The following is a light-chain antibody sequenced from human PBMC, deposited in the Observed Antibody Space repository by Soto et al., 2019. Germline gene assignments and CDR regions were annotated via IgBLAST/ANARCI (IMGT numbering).Light chain of an antibody. J-gene: IGLJ2*01. CDR2: EDN. Sequence: FMLTQPHSVSESPGKTVIISCTRSSGRIASNYVQWYQQRPGSAPTTVIYEDNLRPSGVPDRFSGSIDSSSNSASLTISGLKTEDEADYYCQSYDSSNPVVFGGGTKVTVL. CDR3: QSYDSSNPVV. CDR1: SGRIASNY. V-gene: IGLV6-57*04.